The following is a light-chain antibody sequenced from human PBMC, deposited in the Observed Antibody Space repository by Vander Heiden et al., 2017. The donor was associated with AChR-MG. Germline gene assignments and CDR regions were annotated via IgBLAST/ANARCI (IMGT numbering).Light chain of an antibody. CDR3: QSYDSSLSALV. Sequence: QSVLTQPPSVSGAPGQRVTIPCTGSSPNIGAGFDVHWYHQLPGTAAKLLMYGNTNRPSGVRDRFSGSKSGTSVSLAITGLQAEDEADYYCQSYDSSLSALVFGGGTKLTVL. J-gene: IGLJ2*01. CDR1: SPNIGAGFD. V-gene: IGLV1-40*01. CDR2: GNT.